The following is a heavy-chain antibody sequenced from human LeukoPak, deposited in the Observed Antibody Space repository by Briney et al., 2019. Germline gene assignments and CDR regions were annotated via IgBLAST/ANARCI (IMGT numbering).Heavy chain of an antibody. D-gene: IGHD3-9*01. Sequence: SETLSLTCAVYGGSFSGYYWSWIRQPPGKGLEWIGRIYTSGSTNYNPSPKSRVTMSVDTSKNQFSLKLSSVTAADTAVYYCARGDFDWLLLAYWGQGTLVTVSS. CDR2: IYTSGST. J-gene: IGHJ4*02. CDR3: ARGDFDWLLLAY. CDR1: GGSFSGYY. V-gene: IGHV4-59*10.